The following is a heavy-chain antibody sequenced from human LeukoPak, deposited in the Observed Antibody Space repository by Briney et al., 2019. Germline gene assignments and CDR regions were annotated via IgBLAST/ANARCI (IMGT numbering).Heavy chain of an antibody. D-gene: IGHD5-12*01. CDR1: GGSISSGGYR. V-gene: IGHV4-31*11. J-gene: IGHJ4*02. CDR3: ARGGGYSGYDPLFDY. CDR2: INYSGST. Sequence: PSQTLSLTCAVSGGSISSGGYRWTWIRQYPGKGLEWIGYINYSGSTYYNPSLKSRVIISVDTSKNQFSLNLNSVTAADTAVYYCARGGGYSGYDPLFDYWGQGTLVTVSS.